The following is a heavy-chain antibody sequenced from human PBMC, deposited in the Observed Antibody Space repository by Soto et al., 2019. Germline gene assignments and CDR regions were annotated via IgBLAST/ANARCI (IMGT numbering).Heavy chain of an antibody. J-gene: IGHJ6*02. D-gene: IGHD6-13*01. V-gene: IGHV3-30-3*01. CDR2: ISYDGSNK. CDR1: GFTFSSYA. Sequence: GGSLRLSCAASGFTFSSYAMHWVRQAPGKGLEWVAVISYDGSNKYYADSVKGRFTISRDNSKNTLYLQMNSLRAEDTAVYYCAREFSSSWYYYYSRMDVWGQGTTVTVSS. CDR3: AREFSSSWYYYYSRMDV.